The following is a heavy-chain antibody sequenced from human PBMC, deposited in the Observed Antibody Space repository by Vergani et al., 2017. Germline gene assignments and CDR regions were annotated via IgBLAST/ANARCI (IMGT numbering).Heavy chain of an antibody. D-gene: IGHD1-26*01. Sequence: VQLVESGGGVVQPGRSLRLSCAASGFTFSSYAMHWVRQAPGKGLEWVGRTRNKANSYTTEYAASVKGRFTISRDDSKNSLYLQMNSLKTEDTAVYYCARVNSGTNYGMDVWGQGTTVTVSS. CDR2: TRNKANSYTT. V-gene: IGHV3-72*01. J-gene: IGHJ6*02. CDR1: GFTFSSYA. CDR3: ARVNSGTNYGMDV.